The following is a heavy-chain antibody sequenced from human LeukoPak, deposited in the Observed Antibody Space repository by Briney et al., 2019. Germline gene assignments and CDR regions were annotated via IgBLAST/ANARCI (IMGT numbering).Heavy chain of an antibody. D-gene: IGHD3-10*01. CDR2: INPNSGGT. Sequence: ASVKVSCKASGYTFTGYYMHWVRQAPGQGLEWMGWINPNSGGTNYAQKFQGRVTITRNTSISTAYMELSSLRSEDTAVYYCARGLWFGELYRDYYYYYMDVWGKGTTVTVSS. V-gene: IGHV1-2*02. CDR1: GYTFTGYY. J-gene: IGHJ6*03. CDR3: ARGLWFGELYRDYYYYYMDV.